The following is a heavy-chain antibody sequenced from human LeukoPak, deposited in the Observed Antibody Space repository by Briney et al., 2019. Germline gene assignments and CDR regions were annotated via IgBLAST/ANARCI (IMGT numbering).Heavy chain of an antibody. CDR1: GFTFSNYA. Sequence: GGSLRLSCAASGFTFSNYAMHWVRQAPGKGLEWVSLISSGGTYEYYADSVKGRFTISRDNSKNTLYLQLNSLRAEDTAVYYSARDSTYYYDSGSSGPHYFDNWGQGTLVTVSS. CDR3: ARDSTYYYDSGSSGPHYFDN. D-gene: IGHD3-10*01. V-gene: IGHV3-30*01. CDR2: ISSGGTYE. J-gene: IGHJ4*02.